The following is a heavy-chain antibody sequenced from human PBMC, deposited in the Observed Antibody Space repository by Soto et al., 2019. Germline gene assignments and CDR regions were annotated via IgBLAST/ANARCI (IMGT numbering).Heavy chain of an antibody. J-gene: IGHJ6*02. V-gene: IGHV1-18*04. D-gene: IGHD2-2*01. Sequence: AAVKVSCKASGYTFTTYGINWVRQAPGQGLEWMGWVSPYNGDTSYAQKVQGRVTMTTDTSTTTAYLELRSLRSDDTAVYYCAREVGHMDVWGQGTTVTVSS. CDR3: AREVGHMDV. CDR2: VSPYNGDT. CDR1: GYTFTTYG.